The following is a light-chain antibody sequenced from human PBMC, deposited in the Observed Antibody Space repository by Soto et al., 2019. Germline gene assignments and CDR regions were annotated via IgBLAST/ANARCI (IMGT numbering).Light chain of an antibody. CDR2: WAS. CDR3: QSYDNNSDYV. V-gene: IGKV4-1*01. Sequence: DIVMTQSPDSLAVSLGERAIINCKSSQTIFYSPNNYNYLAWYQQTPGQPPKLLIYWASTRESGVPDRFRGSGSGTSASLAITGLRAEDEADYYCQSYDNNSDYVFGTGT. CDR1: QTIFYSPNNYNY. J-gene: IGKJ3*01.